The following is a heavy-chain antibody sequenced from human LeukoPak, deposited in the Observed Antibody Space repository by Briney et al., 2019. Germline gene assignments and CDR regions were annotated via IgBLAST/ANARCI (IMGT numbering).Heavy chain of an antibody. CDR1: GFTFSSYS. V-gene: IGHV3-21*01. D-gene: IGHD1-14*01. Sequence: GGSLRLSCAASGFTFSSYSTNWVRQAPGKGLEWVSSISSSSSYIYYADSVKGRFTISRDNAKNSLYLQMNSLRAEDTAVYYCARGNRLERVGGDYYYYYMDVWGKGTTVTVSS. J-gene: IGHJ6*03. CDR2: ISSSSSYI. CDR3: ARGNRLERVGGDYYYYYMDV.